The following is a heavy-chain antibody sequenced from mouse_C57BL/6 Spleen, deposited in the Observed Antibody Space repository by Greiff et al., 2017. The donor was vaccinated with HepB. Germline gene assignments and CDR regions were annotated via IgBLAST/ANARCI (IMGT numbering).Heavy chain of an antibody. CDR2: IDPEDGET. Sequence: VQLQQSGAELVKPGASVKLSCTASGFNIKDYYMPWVKQRTEQGLEWIGRIDPEDGETKYAPKFQGKATITADTSSNTAYLQLSSLTSEDTAVYYCARRVLYYGSSPPLDYWGQGTTLTVSS. V-gene: IGHV14-2*01. CDR1: GFNIKDYY. D-gene: IGHD1-1*01. CDR3: ARRVLYYGSSPPLDY. J-gene: IGHJ2*01.